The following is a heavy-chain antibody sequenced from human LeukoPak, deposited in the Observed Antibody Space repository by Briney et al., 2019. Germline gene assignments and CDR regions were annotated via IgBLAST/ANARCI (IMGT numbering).Heavy chain of an antibody. D-gene: IGHD3-10*01. V-gene: IGHV3-23*01. J-gene: IGHJ4*02. CDR2: VSGSGGST. Sequence: PGGSLRLSCAASGFTFSSYAMSWVRQAPGKGQERVSVVSGSGGSTYYADSATGRFTISRDNSKNTLYLQMNSLRAEDTAVYYCAKDPHYYGSGSNTDYWGQETLATVSS. CDR1: GFTFSSYA. CDR3: AKDPHYYGSGSNTDY.